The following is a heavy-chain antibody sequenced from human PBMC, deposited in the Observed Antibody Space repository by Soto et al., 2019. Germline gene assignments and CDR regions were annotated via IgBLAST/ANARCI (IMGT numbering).Heavy chain of an antibody. Sequence: QLQLQESGPGLVKPSETLSLTCTVSGGSISSSSYYWGWIRHPPGKGLEWIGSIYYSGSTYYNPSLKSRVTISVDTSKNQFSLKLSSVTAADTAVYYCASLHSGSYGDFDYWGQGTLVTVSS. CDR1: GGSISSSSYY. J-gene: IGHJ4*02. V-gene: IGHV4-39*01. CDR2: IYYSGST. CDR3: ASLHSGSYGDFDY. D-gene: IGHD1-26*01.